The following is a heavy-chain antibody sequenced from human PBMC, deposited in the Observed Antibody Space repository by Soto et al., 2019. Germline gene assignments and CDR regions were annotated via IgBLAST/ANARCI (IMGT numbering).Heavy chain of an antibody. J-gene: IGHJ4*02. CDR2: IYSGGST. CDR3: TIYYDSSGYPPGAFDY. V-gene: IGHV3-66*01. Sequence: DVQLVESGGGLVQPGGSLRLSCAASGFTVSDNYITWVRQAPGKGLEWVSVIYSGGSTYYADSVKGRFTISRDNSKNTLYLQMNSLRAEDTALYYCTIYYDSSGYPPGAFDYWGQGTLVTVSS. CDR1: GFTVSDNY. D-gene: IGHD3-22*01.